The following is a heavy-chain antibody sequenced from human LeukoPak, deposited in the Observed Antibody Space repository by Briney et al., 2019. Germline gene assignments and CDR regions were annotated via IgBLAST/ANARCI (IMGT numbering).Heavy chain of an antibody. J-gene: IGHJ3*01. CDR3: ARESGDSSGYDAFDV. Sequence: SETLSLTCTVSGGSISHYYWSWIRQPPGKGLEWIGYIYYRGGTNYNPSLKSRVTMSLDTSKNQISLMLSSVTAADTAVYYCARESGDSSGYDAFDVWGRGTKVTVSS. D-gene: IGHD3-22*01. CDR2: IYYRGGT. V-gene: IGHV4-59*01. CDR1: GGSISHYY.